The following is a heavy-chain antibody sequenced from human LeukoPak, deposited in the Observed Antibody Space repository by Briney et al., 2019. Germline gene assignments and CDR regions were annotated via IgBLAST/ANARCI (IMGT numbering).Heavy chain of an antibody. J-gene: IGHJ4*02. CDR3: ARDLRYGDYDGEFYFGY. CDR2: IYSGGSI. Sequence: GGSLRLSCAASGFTVRSNYMSWVRKAPGKGLLCVSVIYSGGSIYYADAVKSRFTFSRDNYKNTRYLQMNSLRAEDTAVYYCARDLRYGDYDGEFYFGYWGEGTLVTVSS. D-gene: IGHD4-17*01. V-gene: IGHV3-66*02. CDR1: GFTVRSNY.